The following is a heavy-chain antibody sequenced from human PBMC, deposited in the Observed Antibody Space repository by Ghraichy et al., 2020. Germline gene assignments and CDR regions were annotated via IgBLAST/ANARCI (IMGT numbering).Heavy chain of an antibody. Sequence: GGSLRLSCAASGFTFSDYYMSWIRQAPGKGLEWVSYISSSSSYTNYADSVKGRFTISRDNAKNSLYLQMNSLRAEDTAVYYCARVMSGRFLDYYYMDVWGKGTTVTVSS. CDR2: ISSSSSYT. CDR1: GFTFSDYY. J-gene: IGHJ6*03. V-gene: IGHV3-11*05. D-gene: IGHD3-3*01. CDR3: ARVMSGRFLDYYYMDV.